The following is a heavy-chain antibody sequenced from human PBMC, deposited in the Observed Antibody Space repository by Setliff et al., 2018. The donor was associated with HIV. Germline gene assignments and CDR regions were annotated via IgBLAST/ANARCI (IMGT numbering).Heavy chain of an antibody. CDR2: INTYTGSP. Sequence: ASVKVSCKASGYTFTSYGMNWVRQAPGQGLEWMGWINTYTGSPTYAQDLTGRFVFSLDTSVSTAYLQISSLKAEDIAVYYCARDGYYYDSSGHLAYYFDYWGQGTLVTVSS. CDR1: GYTFTSYG. J-gene: IGHJ4*02. CDR3: ARDGYYYDSSGHLAYYFDY. V-gene: IGHV7-4-1*02. D-gene: IGHD3-22*01.